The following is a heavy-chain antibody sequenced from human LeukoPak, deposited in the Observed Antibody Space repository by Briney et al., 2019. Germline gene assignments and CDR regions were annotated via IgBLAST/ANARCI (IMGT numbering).Heavy chain of an antibody. J-gene: IGHJ4*02. CDR3: ATSRSGYSYADY. Sequence: SETLSLTCSVSGGLIRGYYWRWIRQPPGEGLEWLGYIYYSGSTNYNPSLKSRVTISVDTSKNQFSLKLSSMTAADTAVYYCATSRSGYSYADYWGQGTLVTVSS. D-gene: IGHD5-18*01. CDR1: GGLIRGYY. CDR2: IYYSGST. V-gene: IGHV4-59*08.